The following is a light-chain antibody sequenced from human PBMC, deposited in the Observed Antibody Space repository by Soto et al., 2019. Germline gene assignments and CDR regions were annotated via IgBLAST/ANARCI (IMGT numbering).Light chain of an antibody. CDR1: QNIFYRPTDKNY. CDR3: QQYYRTHFT. V-gene: IGKV4-1*01. Sequence: DVVLTQSPDFLGVSLGERATIHCKSSQNIFYRPTDKNYLAWYPQKPGKPPRLLIYWASTRESGVPDRFSGSGSGTDVALTISSRQAEDVAVYFWQQYYRTHFTFGPGPKVEIK. CDR2: WAS. J-gene: IGKJ3*01.